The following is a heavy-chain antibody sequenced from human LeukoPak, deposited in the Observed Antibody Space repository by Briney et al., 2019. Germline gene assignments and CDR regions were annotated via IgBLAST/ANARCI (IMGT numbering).Heavy chain of an antibody. CDR3: AKDATGYSSGGGYFDY. D-gene: IGHD6-19*01. V-gene: IGHV3-23*01. J-gene: IGHJ4*02. CDR1: GFTFSSYA. Sequence: GGSLRLSCAASGFTFSSYAMSWVRQAPGNRLEWVSTISTGGSSTYYADSVKDRFTISRDNSENTLYLQMNSLRAEDTAMYYCAKDATGYSSGGGYFDYWGQGALVTVSS. CDR2: ISTGGSST.